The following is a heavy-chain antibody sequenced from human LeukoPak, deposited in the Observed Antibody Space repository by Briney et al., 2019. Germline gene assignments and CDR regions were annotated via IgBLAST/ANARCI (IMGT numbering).Heavy chain of an antibody. CDR1: GGSISSYY. V-gene: IGHV4-59*01. CDR2: IDYSGST. D-gene: IGHD3-16*01. J-gene: IGHJ4*02. CDR3: ARDRALGSGKYYFDY. Sequence: SETLSLTCTVSGGSISSYYWSWIRQPPGKGLEWIGYIDYSGSTNYKPSLKRRVTISVDTSKNQFSLKLNSVAAADTAVYYCARDRALGSGKYYFDYWGQGTLVTVSS.